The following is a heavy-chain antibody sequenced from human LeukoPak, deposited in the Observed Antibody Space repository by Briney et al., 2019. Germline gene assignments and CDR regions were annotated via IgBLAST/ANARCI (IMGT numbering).Heavy chain of an antibody. CDR3: TGESAAGRIAVADN. V-gene: IGHV3-21*01. J-gene: IGHJ4*02. CDR2: ISSTSYAK. CDR1: GFTFSTYS. D-gene: IGHD6-19*01. Sequence: GGSLRLSCAGSGFTFSTYSMDWFRQAPGKGLEWVSSISSTSYAKYYADSVKGRFTISRDNAENSVYLQMNSLRAEDTAIYYWTGESAAGRIAVADNWGQGTLVTPSS.